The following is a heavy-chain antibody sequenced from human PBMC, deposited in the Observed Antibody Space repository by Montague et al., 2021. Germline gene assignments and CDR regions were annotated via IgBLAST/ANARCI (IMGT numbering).Heavy chain of an antibody. J-gene: IGHJ5*02. D-gene: IGHD3-10*01. CDR2: MFYGGAT. CDR3: AKQDYFVSGTPYKGFDP. V-gene: IGHV4-59*08. CDR1: SGSIFHAH. Sequence: SETLSLTCTVSSGSIFHAHWSWVRQPPGKGLEWLGSMFYGGATSNNPSLKSRVTMPIDTSTNQFSLKLSFVTAADTAVYYCAKQDYFVSGTPYKGFDPWGQGILVTVSS.